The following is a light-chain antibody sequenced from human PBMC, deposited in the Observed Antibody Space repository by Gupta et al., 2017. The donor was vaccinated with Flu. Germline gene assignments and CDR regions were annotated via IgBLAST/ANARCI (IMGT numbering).Light chain of an antibody. CDR2: GAS. CDR3: QKYNNSPYT. V-gene: IGKV3-15*01. Sequence: IVTTESPATLSVSTGERATLTCRASQSINNNLAWYQQKPGKAPRLLIYGASTRPTGVAARFSGSGSGTEFTLTISSLQSEDVAVYYCQKYNNSPYTFGQGTKVEI. CDR1: QSINNN. J-gene: IGKJ2*01.